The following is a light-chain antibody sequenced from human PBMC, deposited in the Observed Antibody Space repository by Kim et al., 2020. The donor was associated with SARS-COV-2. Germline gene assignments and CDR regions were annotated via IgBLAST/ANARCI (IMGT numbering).Light chain of an antibody. Sequence: GGTVTLTCGLSSGSVSTNYYASWYQQTPGQAPRTLIYSTNARSSGVPDRFSGSVLGNKAALTITGAQADDESDYYCGLYMGSGIWVFGGGTKLTVL. CDR3: GLYMGSGIWV. CDR2: STN. CDR1: SGSVSTNYY. J-gene: IGLJ3*02. V-gene: IGLV8-61*01.